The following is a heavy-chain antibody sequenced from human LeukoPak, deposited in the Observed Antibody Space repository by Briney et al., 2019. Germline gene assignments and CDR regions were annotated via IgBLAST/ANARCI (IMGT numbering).Heavy chain of an antibody. Sequence: PSETLSLTCTVSGGSISSSSYYWGWIRQPPGKGLEWIGSIYYSGSTYYNPSLKSRVTISLEMSKHQFSLGLTSVTAADTAVYYCASNTGTVFDYWGQGALVTVSS. J-gene: IGHJ4*02. CDR3: ASNTGTVFDY. CDR2: IYYSGST. D-gene: IGHD7-27*01. V-gene: IGHV4-39*07. CDR1: GGSISSSSYY.